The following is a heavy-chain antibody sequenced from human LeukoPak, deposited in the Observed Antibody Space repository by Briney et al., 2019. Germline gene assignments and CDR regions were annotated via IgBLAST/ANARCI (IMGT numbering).Heavy chain of an antibody. CDR2: ISSSSSYI. CDR1: GFTFSSYS. V-gene: IGHV3-21*01. Sequence: PGGSLRLSCAASGFTFSSYSMNWVRQAPGKGLEWVSSISSSSSYIYYADLVKGRFTISRDNAKNSLYLQMNSLRAEDTAVYYCARDRGLYDSSGCYYLDYWGQGTLVTVSS. J-gene: IGHJ4*02. CDR3: ARDRGLYDSSGCYYLDY. D-gene: IGHD3-22*01.